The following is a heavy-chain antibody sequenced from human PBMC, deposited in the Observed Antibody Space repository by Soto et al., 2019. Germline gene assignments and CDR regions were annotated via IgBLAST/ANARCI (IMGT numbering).Heavy chain of an antibody. Sequence: PGGSLRLSCVVSGFIFSSSAMNGGRQAPGKGLEGGSTISGSGVSKYYADSVKAPFTPSKDNSNNAVSLQINALRAYDAAGYYSAIDRSPGSTSWNVSWGQGTPVNVP. CDR2: ISGSGVSK. J-gene: IGHJ5*02. CDR3: AIDRSPGSTSWNVS. V-gene: IGHV3-23*01. D-gene: IGHD1-7*01. CDR1: GFIFSSSA.